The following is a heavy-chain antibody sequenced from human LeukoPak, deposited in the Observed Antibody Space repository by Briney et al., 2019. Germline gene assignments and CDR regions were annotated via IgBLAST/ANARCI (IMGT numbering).Heavy chain of an antibody. J-gene: IGHJ5*02. CDR3: ASSTIFGVVANWFDP. CDR1: GGSFCGYY. V-gene: IGHV4-34*01. D-gene: IGHD3-3*01. Sequence: PSETLSLTCAVYGGSFCGYYWSWIRQPPGKGLEWIGEINHNGNTNYNPSLKSRVTISVDTSKNQFSLKLSSVTAADTAVYYCASSTIFGVVANWFDPWGQGTLVTVSS. CDR2: INHNGNT.